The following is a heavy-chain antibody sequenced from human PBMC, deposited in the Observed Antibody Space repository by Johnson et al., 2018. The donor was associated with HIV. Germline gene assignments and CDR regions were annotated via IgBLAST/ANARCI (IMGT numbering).Heavy chain of an antibody. CDR3: ALAAIAAAGDAFDI. D-gene: IGHD6-13*01. V-gene: IGHV3-30*14. CDR2: ISYDGSNK. Sequence: QVQVVESGGGVVQPGRSLRLSCATSGFAFSSYAVHWVRQAPGKGLEWVAVISYDGSNKYFADSVKGRFTISRDNSKNTLYLQMNSLRAEDTAVYYCALAAIAAAGDAFDIWGQGTMVNVSS. J-gene: IGHJ3*02. CDR1: GFAFSSYA.